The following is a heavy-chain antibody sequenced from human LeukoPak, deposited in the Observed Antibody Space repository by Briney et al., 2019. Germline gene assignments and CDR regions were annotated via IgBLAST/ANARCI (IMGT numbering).Heavy chain of an antibody. V-gene: IGHV3-23*01. J-gene: IGHJ5*02. CDR2: ISGSGGST. Sequence: PGGSLRLSCAASRFTFSSSAMSWVRQAPGKGLEWVSTISGSGGSTYSTDSVKGRFTSSRGNSKNTLYLQMNSLRAEDTAVYYCATQVRYCSSISCYVGWFDPWGQGTLVTVSS. CDR1: RFTFSSSA. D-gene: IGHD2-2*01. CDR3: ATQVRYCSSISCYVGWFDP.